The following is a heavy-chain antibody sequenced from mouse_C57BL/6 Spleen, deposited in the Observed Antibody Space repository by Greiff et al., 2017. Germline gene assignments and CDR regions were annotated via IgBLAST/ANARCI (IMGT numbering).Heavy chain of an antibody. CDR2: IYPGDGDT. CDR1: GYAFSSSW. V-gene: IGHV1-82*01. Sequence: QVQLQQSGPELVKPGASVKISCKASGYAFSSSWMNWVKQRPGKGLEWIGRIYPGDGDTNYNGKFKGKATLTADKSSSTAYMQLSSLTSEDSAVYCCARSVLRPGDYAMDYWGQGTSVTVSS. CDR3: ARSVLRPGDYAMDY. J-gene: IGHJ4*01. D-gene: IGHD2-12*01.